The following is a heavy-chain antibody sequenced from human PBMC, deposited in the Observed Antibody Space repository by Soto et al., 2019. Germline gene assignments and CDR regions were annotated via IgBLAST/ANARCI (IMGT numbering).Heavy chain of an antibody. D-gene: IGHD2-15*01. CDR2: IWYDGSNK. CDR3: ARDPGYCSGGSCYSDAFDI. V-gene: IGHV3-33*01. Sequence: GGSLRLCCAASGFTFSSYGMHWVRQAPGKGLDWVAVIWYDGSNKYYADSVKGRFTISRDNSKNTLYLQMNSLRAEDTAVYYCARDPGYCSGGSCYSDAFDIWGQGTMVTVSS. J-gene: IGHJ3*02. CDR1: GFTFSSYG.